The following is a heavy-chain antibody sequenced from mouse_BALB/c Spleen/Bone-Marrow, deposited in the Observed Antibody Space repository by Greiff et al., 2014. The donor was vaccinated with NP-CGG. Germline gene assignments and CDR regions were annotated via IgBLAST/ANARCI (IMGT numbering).Heavy chain of an antibody. CDR2: ISSGSSTI. Sequence: QSGGSRKLSCAASGFTFSSFGMHWVRQAPEKGLEWVAYISSGSSTIYYADTVKGRFTISRDNPKNTLFLQMTSLRSEDTAMYYCARDVPLYDVGYFDYWGQGTTLTVSS. D-gene: IGHD2-14*01. CDR1: GFTFSSFG. V-gene: IGHV5-17*02. CDR3: ARDVPLYDVGYFDY. J-gene: IGHJ2*01.